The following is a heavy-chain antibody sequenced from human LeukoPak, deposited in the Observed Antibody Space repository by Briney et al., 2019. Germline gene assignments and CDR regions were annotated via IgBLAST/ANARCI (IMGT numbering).Heavy chain of an antibody. V-gene: IGHV4-59*01. CDR1: GGSISSYY. D-gene: IGHD3/OR15-3a*01. Sequence: PSETLSLTCTVSGGSISSYYWSWIRQAPGKGLEWIGYIYYSGSTNYNPSLKGRVTISVDTSKNQFSLKVSSVTAADTAVYYCARRTGYYDGFDYWGQGTLVTVSS. J-gene: IGHJ4*02. CDR2: IYYSGST. CDR3: ARRTGYYDGFDY.